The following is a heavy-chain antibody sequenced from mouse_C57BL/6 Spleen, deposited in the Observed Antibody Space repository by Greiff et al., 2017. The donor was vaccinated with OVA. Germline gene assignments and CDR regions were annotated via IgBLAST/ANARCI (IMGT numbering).Heavy chain of an antibody. V-gene: IGHV5-17*01. D-gene: IGHD2-3*01. CDR2: ISSGSSTI. Sequence: EVKLVESGGGLVKPGGSLKLSCAASGFTFSDYGMHWVRQAPEKGLEWVAYISSGSSTIYYADTVQGRFTISIDNAKNTLFLQMTSLRSEDTAMYYCARKYDGYYDYAMDYWGQGTSVTVSS. J-gene: IGHJ4*01. CDR1: GFTFSDYG. CDR3: ARKYDGYYDYAMDY.